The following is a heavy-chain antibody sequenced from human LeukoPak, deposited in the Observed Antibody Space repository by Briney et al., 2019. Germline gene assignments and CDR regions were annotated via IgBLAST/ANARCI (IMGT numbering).Heavy chain of an antibody. D-gene: IGHD6-19*01. V-gene: IGHV4-59*01. J-gene: IGHJ5*02. Sequence: SETLSLTCSVSGGSISNYYWSWIRQPPGKGLEWIGYIYHNGGTNYNPSLKSRVTISVDMSKNQFSLKLSSVTAADTAVYYCAKVVSGWFDPWGQGTLVTVSS. CDR3: AKVVSGWFDP. CDR1: GGSISNYY. CDR2: IYHNGGT.